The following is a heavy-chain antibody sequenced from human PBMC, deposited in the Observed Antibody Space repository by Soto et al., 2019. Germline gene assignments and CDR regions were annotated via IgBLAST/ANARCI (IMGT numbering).Heavy chain of an antibody. J-gene: IGHJ6*02. Sequence: QVQLVQSGAEVKKPGSSVKVSCKAPGGTFSSYAISWVRQAPGQGLEWMGGIIPIFGTAKYAQKFQGRVTITADESTSTGYMGVSSLRSEDTAVYYCARSQGGSSSLDIYYSYYYGMDVWGQGTTVTVSS. D-gene: IGHD2-15*01. CDR2: IIPIFGTA. V-gene: IGHV1-69*01. CDR3: ARSQGGSSSLDIYYSYYYGMDV. CDR1: GGTFSSYA.